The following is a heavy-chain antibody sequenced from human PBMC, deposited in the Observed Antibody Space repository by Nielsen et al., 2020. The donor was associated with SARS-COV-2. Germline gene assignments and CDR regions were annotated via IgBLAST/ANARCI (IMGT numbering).Heavy chain of an antibody. CDR2: INPSGSGT. CDR3: VGGADFWSGTQRYYMDV. D-gene: IGHD3-3*01. CDR1: GFTLSSTW. V-gene: IGHV3-74*01. J-gene: IGHJ6*03. Sequence: GESLKISCSASGFTLSSTWMDWVRQAPGQGLVWVSRINPSGSGTAYADSVKGRFAVSRDNAGNTVVLQIHSLRVEDTAVYYCVGGADFWSGTQRYYMDVWGKGTTVTVSS.